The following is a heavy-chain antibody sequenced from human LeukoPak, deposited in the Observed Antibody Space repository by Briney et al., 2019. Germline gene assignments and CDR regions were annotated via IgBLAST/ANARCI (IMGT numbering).Heavy chain of an antibody. CDR1: GFTFSSYS. V-gene: IGHV3-48*01. J-gene: IGHJ4*02. CDR3: ARDLIFGVFDY. Sequence: GGSLRLSCAASGFTFSSYSMNWVRQAPGKGLEWVSYISSSSTIYYAVSVKGRFTISRDNAKNSLYLQMNSLRAEDTAVYYCARDLIFGVFDYWGQGTLVTVSS. D-gene: IGHD3-3*01. CDR2: ISSSSTI.